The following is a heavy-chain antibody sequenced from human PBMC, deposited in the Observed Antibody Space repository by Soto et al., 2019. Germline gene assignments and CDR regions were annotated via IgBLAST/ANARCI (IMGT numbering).Heavy chain of an antibody. CDR2: INPNSGGT. J-gene: IGHJ4*02. V-gene: IGHV1-2*04. CDR1: GYTFTGYY. D-gene: IGHD3-16*02. Sequence: QVQLVQSGAEVKKPGASVKVSCKASGYTFTGYYMHWVRQAPGQGLEWMGWINPNSGGTNYAQKFQGWVTMTRDTSFSTAYMELSRLRSDDTAVYYCAREQSSHDYVWGSYRYRVFDYWGQGTLVTVSS. CDR3: AREQSSHDYVWGSYRYRVFDY.